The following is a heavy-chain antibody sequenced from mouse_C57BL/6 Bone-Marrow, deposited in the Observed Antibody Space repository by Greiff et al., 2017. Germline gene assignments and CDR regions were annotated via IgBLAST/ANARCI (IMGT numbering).Heavy chain of an antibody. Sequence: EVKLVESGGGLVQPGGSLKLSCAASGFTFSDYYMYWVRQTPEKRLEWVAYISNGGGSTYYPDTVKGRFTISRDNAKNTLYLQMRRLKSEDTAMYYCARHGGYDRDFDYWGQGTTLTVSS. CDR2: ISNGGGST. CDR1: GFTFSDYY. CDR3: ARHGGYDRDFDY. V-gene: IGHV5-12*01. D-gene: IGHD2-12*01. J-gene: IGHJ2*01.